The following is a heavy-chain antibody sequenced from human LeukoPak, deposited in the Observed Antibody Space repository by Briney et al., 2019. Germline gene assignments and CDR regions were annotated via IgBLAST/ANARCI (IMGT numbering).Heavy chain of an antibody. CDR1: GGSISSSSYY. Sequence: NTSETLSLTCTVSGGSISSSSYYWGWIRQPPGKGLEWIGSIYYSGSTYCNPSLKSRVTISVDTSKNQFSLKLSSVTAADTAVYYCARGQQLVPYNWFDPWGQGTLVTVSS. CDR2: IYYSGST. D-gene: IGHD6-13*01. CDR3: ARGQQLVPYNWFDP. J-gene: IGHJ5*02. V-gene: IGHV4-39*01.